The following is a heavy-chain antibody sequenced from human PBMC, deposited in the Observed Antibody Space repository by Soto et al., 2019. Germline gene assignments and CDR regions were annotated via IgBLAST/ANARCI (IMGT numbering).Heavy chain of an antibody. V-gene: IGHV3-7*01. CDR3: ARDWQELHDAFDI. CDR1: GFTFSSYW. CDR2: IKHDGSEK. D-gene: IGHD1-7*01. J-gene: IGHJ3*02. Sequence: GGSLRLSCAASGFTFSSYWMSWVRQAPGKGLEWVANIKHDGSEKYYVDSVKDRFTISRDNAKNSLYLQMNSLRAEDTAVYYCARDWQELHDAFDIWGQGTMVTVSS.